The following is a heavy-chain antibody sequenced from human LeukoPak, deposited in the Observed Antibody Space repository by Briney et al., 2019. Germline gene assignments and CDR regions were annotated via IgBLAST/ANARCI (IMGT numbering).Heavy chain of an antibody. V-gene: IGHV3-30*04. Sequence: PGGSLRLSCAASTFALSRYAMHWARQAPGRGLEWVGVISYDGSDKFYADSVKGRFTISRDNSKNTLYLQMHSLRPEDTAVYYCARGGTEIYYYYYGTDVWGRGTTVTVSS. D-gene: IGHD5-24*01. J-gene: IGHJ6*02. CDR3: ARGGTEIYYYYYGTDV. CDR2: ISYDGSDK. CDR1: TFALSRYA.